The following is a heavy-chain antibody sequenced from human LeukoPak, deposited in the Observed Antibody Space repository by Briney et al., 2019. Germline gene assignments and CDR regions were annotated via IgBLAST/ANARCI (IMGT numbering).Heavy chain of an antibody. CDR2: ISWDGGST. CDR3: ARHKTTNYYYYYMDV. V-gene: IGHV3-43D*03. D-gene: IGHD1-1*01. J-gene: IGHJ6*03. Sequence: GGSLRLSCAASVFTFDDYAMYWVRQAPVKGLEWVSHISWDGGSTYYADSVKGRFTISRDNSKNSLYPQMNSLRAEDTAVYYCARHKTTNYYYYYMDVWGKGTTVTISS. CDR1: VFTFDDYA.